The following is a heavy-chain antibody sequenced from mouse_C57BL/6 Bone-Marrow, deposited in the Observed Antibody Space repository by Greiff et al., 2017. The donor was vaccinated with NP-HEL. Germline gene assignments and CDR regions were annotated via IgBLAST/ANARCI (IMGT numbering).Heavy chain of an antibody. CDR1: GYAFTNYL. CDR3: ARFFPPRVY. V-gene: IGHV1-54*01. CDR2: INPGSGGT. Sequence: QVQLQQSGAELVRPGTSVKVSCKASGYAFTNYLIEWVKQRPGQGLEWIGVINPGSGGTNYNEKFKGKATLTADKSSSTAYMQLSSLTSEDSAVYFCARFFPPRVYWGQGTTLTVSS. J-gene: IGHJ2*01.